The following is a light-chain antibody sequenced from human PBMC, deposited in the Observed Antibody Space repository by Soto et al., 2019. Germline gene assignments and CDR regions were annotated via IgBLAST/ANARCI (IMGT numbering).Light chain of an antibody. CDR3: QEYNTWPWT. CDR1: QSVRSN. V-gene: IGKV3-15*01. Sequence: EIAMTQSPATLSVSPGERATASCRASQSVRSNLAWYQQKPGQAPRLLIYGASTRATGIPARFSGSGSGTEFILTITSLQSEDSAVYYCQEYNTWPWTFGQGTKVDI. J-gene: IGKJ1*01. CDR2: GAS.